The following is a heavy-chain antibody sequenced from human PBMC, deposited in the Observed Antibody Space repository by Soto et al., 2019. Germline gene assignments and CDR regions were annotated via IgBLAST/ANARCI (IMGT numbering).Heavy chain of an antibody. CDR3: AKRHTTVPTPANYFDY. J-gene: IGHJ4*02. V-gene: IGHV3-23*01. CDR1: GFTFSSYT. D-gene: IGHD1-1*01. CDR2: FVSSTGST. Sequence: GGSLRLSCAASGFTFSSYTMNWVRQAPGKGLEWISTFVSSTGSTFYAESVEGRFTISKDDTKNTLYLQMNSLRAEDTAVYYCAKRHTTVPTPANYFDYWGQGTLVTVSS.